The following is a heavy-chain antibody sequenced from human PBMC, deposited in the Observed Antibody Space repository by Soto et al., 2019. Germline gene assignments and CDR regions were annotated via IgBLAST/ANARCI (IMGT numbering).Heavy chain of an antibody. CDR2: MSGAGRSS. J-gene: IGHJ4*02. CDR3: AKGPSFGVENIYVY. Sequence: DVQLLESGGDLVQPGGSLRLSCAPSGFTFSSYAMSWVRQAPGKGLEWVSSMSGAGRSSYDADSVKGRLTLSRDNCKKTLYRERTKLGAEDTGLYDCAKGPSFGVENIYVYWGQGTLVTVSS. V-gene: IGHV3-23*01. CDR1: GFTFSSYA. D-gene: IGHD3-3*01.